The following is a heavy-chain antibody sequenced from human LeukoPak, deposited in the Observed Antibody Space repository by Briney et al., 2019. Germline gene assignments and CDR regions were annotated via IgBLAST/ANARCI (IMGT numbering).Heavy chain of an antibody. Sequence: ASVKVSCKASGYTFTGYYMHWVRQAPGQGLEWMGWINPNSGGTNYAQKFQGRVTMTRDTSISTAYMELSRLRSGDTAVYYCARDRASGYDLRLFDYWGQGTLVTVSS. J-gene: IGHJ4*02. CDR3: ARDRASGYDLRLFDY. D-gene: IGHD5-12*01. CDR2: INPNSGGT. V-gene: IGHV1-2*02. CDR1: GYTFTGYY.